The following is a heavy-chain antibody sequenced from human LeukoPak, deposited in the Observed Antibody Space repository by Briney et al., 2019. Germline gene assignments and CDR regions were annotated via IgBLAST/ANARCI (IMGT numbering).Heavy chain of an antibody. D-gene: IGHD3-3*01. V-gene: IGHV4-31*03. CDR1: GGSISRGGYY. CDR3: ARGHLELRFLGRVYYFDY. J-gene: IGHJ4*02. CDR2: IYYSGST. Sequence: SQTLSLTCTVSGGSISRGGYYGRWVRQHPGKGLEWIVYIYYSGSTYYNPSLKSRVTISVDTSKNQFSLKLSSVTAADTAVYYCARGHLELRFLGRVYYFDYWGQGTLVTVSS.